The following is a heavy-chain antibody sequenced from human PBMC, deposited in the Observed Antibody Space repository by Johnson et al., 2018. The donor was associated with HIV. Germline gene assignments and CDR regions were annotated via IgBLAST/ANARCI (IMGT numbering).Heavy chain of an antibody. D-gene: IGHD2-15*01. CDR1: GFTFSNYA. Sequence: VQLVESGGGLVQPGGSLRVSCAASGFTFSNYAIHWVRQAPGKGLEYVSAISGNGGSTYYANSLKGRFTISRDNSKNTLYLQMGSLRAEDMGVYYCARLRSPDAFDIWGQGTMVTVSS. V-gene: IGHV3-64*01. J-gene: IGHJ3*02. CDR2: ISGNGGST. CDR3: ARLRSPDAFDI.